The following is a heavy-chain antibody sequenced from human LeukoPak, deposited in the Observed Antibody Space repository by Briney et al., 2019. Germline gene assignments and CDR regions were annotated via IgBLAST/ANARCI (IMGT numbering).Heavy chain of an antibody. CDR3: ASPFSSGWPFDY. V-gene: IGHV1-69*04. CDR1: VGTFSSYA. CDR2: IIPILGIA. Sequence: SVKVSCKASVGTFSSYAICWVRQAPGQGLEWMGRIIPILGIANYAQKFQGRVTITADKSTSTAYMELSSLRSEDTAVYYCASPFSSGWPFDYWGQGTLVTVSS. D-gene: IGHD6-19*01. J-gene: IGHJ4*02.